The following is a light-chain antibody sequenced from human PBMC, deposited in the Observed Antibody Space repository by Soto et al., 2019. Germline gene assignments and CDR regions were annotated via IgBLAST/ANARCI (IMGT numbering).Light chain of an antibody. CDR1: SGDIGAGYD. Sequence: QFVLTQPPSVSGAPGQRVTISCTGSSGDIGAGYDVHWYQQLPGTAPKLLIYGNSNRPSGVPDRFSGSKSGTSASLAITGLQAEDEADYYCQSYDSSLSGFYVFGTGTKLTAL. V-gene: IGLV1-40*01. CDR3: QSYDSSLSGFYV. CDR2: GNS. J-gene: IGLJ1*01.